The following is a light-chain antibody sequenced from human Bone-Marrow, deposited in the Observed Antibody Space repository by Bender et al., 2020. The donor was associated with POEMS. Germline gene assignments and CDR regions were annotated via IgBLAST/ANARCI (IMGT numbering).Light chain of an antibody. CDR3: QAWDNNLAV. Sequence: SYELTQPPPVSVSPGQTASISCSGNKLGDKYVSWYQQKPGQSPVLVIYQDTKRPSGIPERFSGSNAGNTATLTISGTQAMDEAAYYCQAWDNNLAVFGGGTQLTVL. V-gene: IGLV3-1*01. CDR2: QDT. J-gene: IGLJ7*01. CDR1: KLGDKY.